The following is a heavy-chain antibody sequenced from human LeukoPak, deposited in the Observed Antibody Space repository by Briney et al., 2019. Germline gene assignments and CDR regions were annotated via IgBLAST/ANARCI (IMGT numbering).Heavy chain of an antibody. Sequence: PSETLSLTCTVSGGSISSYYWSWIRQPPGKGPEWIGYIYYSGSTNYNPSLKSRVTISVDTSKNQFSLKLSSVTAADTAVYYCARDLGSSGFLGYWGQGTLVTVSS. V-gene: IGHV4-59*01. CDR2: IYYSGST. CDR1: GGSISSYY. D-gene: IGHD6-19*01. J-gene: IGHJ4*02. CDR3: ARDLGSSGFLGY.